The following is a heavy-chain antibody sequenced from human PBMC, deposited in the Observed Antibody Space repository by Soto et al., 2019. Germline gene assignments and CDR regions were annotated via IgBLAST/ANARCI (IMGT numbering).Heavy chain of an antibody. CDR2: FDPEDGET. CDR3: ATGAKPNPFARVDYYMDV. J-gene: IGHJ6*03. Sequence: ASVKVSCKVSGYTLTELSMHWVRQAPGKGLEWMGGFDPEDGETIYAQKFQGRVTMTEDTSTDTAYMELSSLRSEDTAVYYCATGAKPNPFARVDYYMDVWGKGTTVTGSS. CDR1: GYTLTELS. V-gene: IGHV1-24*01.